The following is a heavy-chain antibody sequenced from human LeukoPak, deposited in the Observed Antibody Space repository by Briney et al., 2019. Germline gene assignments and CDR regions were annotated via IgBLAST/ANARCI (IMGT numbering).Heavy chain of an antibody. CDR1: GGSISSSSYY. CDR3: SRTRYDYWSDPYYYYGMDV. D-gene: IGHD3/OR15-3a*01. V-gene: IGHV4-39*01. J-gene: IGHJ6*02. CDR2: IYYSGST. Sequence: SETLSLTCTVSGGSISSSSYYWGWIRQPPGKGLEWVGSIYYSGSTYYNPSLKSRVTISVDTSKNQFSLRLSSVTAADTAVYYCSRTRYDYWSDPYYYYGMDVWGQGTTVTVSS.